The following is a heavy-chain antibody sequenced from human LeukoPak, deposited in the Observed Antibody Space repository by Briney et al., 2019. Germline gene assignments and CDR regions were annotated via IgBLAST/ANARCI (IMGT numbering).Heavy chain of an antibody. D-gene: IGHD3-22*01. CDR3: ARGPFRDSSGYYYREFDY. CDR2: IYYSGGT. V-gene: IGHV4-59*01. J-gene: IGHJ4*02. CDR1: GGSISSYY. Sequence: SETLSLTCTVSGGSISSYYWSWIRQPPGKGLEWIGYIYYSGGTNYNPSLKSRVTISVDTSKSQFSLKLSSVTAADTAVYYCARGPFRDSSGYYYREFDYWGQGTLVTVSS.